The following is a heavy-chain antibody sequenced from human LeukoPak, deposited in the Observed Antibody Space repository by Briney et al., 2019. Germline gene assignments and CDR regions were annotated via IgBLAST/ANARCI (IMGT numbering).Heavy chain of an antibody. V-gene: IGHV4-59*08. D-gene: IGHD2-2*01. CDR2: IYYSGRT. J-gene: IGHJ5*02. CDR3: ARHRRNIVVVPAAMRGNWFDP. Sequence: SETLSLTCSVSGGSISSYYWSWIRQPPGKGLEWIGYIYYSGRTNYNPSLKSRVTISVDTSKNQFSLKLSSVTAADTAVYYCARHRRNIVVVPAAMRGNWFDPWGQGTLVTVSS. CDR1: GGSISSYY.